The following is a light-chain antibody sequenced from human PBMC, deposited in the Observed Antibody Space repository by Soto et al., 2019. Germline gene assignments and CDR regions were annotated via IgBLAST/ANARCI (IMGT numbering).Light chain of an antibody. CDR2: DVT. V-gene: IGLV2-14*01. CDR3: ISYASINTYV. Sequence: QSALTQPASVSGSPGQSITISCTGTSSDVGGYDYVSWYQQHPGKAPKLMIYDVTNRPSGVSNRFSGSKSGNTASLTFSGLQAEDEADYYCISYASINTYVFGTGTKVTVL. CDR1: SSDVGGYDY. J-gene: IGLJ1*01.